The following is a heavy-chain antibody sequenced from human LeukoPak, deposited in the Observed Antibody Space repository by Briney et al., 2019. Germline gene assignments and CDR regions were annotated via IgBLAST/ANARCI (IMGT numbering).Heavy chain of an antibody. CDR2: VYYSGST. Sequence: SETLSLTCTVSGGSVSSNSYYWGWVRQPPGKGLEWIGSVYYSGSTYYNPSLKSRVTISLDTSKNQLSLKLRSVTAADTAVYYCARPLYYDSTDAFDIWGQGTMVTVSS. CDR1: GGSVSSNSYY. V-gene: IGHV4-39*07. D-gene: IGHD3-22*01. CDR3: ARPLYYDSTDAFDI. J-gene: IGHJ3*02.